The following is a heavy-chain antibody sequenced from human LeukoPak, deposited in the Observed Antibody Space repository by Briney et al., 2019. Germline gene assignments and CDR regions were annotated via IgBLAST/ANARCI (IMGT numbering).Heavy chain of an antibody. J-gene: IGHJ6*02. CDR1: GYTFTGYY. Sequence: ASVKVSCKPSGYTFTGYYVHWVRQAPGQGIEWMGRINPSSGGTTYAQSFQGRVTTTSDTSISTAYMELSRLRYDDTAVYYCARDKTSAAHYDYFYGMDVWGQGTTVTVSS. V-gene: IGHV1-2*06. CDR3: ARDKTSAAHYDYFYGMDV. CDR2: INPSSGGT. D-gene: IGHD2-2*01.